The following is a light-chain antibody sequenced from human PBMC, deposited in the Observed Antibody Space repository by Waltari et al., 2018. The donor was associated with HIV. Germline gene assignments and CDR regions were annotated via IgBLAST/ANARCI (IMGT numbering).Light chain of an antibody. CDR3: ASYRYSSRTYV. J-gene: IGLJ1*01. CDR1: SSDVGAFKY. V-gene: IGLV2-8*01. CDR2: DVT. Sequence: QSALTQPPSASGSPGQSVSISCTGASSDVGAFKYVSWYQQHPGKAPKLLIYDVTKRPSGVPDRFSGSKSGNTASLTVSGLQAEDEAIYYCASYRYSSRTYVFGTGTTVTVL.